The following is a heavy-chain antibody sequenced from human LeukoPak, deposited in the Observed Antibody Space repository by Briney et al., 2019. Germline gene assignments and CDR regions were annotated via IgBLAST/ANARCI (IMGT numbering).Heavy chain of an antibody. CDR3: ARVDSGGAFDY. D-gene: IGHD2-15*01. V-gene: IGHV3-48*03. Sequence: PGGSLRLSCVVSGITFSSCEMTWVRQSPGKGLEWISNITSSGRARDYADSVRGGFTISRDNAEKSLYLQMNRLRVEDTAIYYCARVDSGGAFDYWGQGTLVTVSS. J-gene: IGHJ4*02. CDR2: ITSSGRAR. CDR1: GITFSSCE.